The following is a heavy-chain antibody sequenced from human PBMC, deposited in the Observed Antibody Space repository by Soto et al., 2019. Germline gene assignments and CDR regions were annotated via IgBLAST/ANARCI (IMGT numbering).Heavy chain of an antibody. D-gene: IGHD1-26*01. V-gene: IGHV3-11*01. J-gene: IGHJ6*04. Sequence: QVQLVESGGGLVKPGGSLRLSCAASGFTFSDYHMSWIRQAPGKGLEWVSYISSSGSNVYYAHSVKGRFTISRDNAKNSIYLQMSSLRVEDTAVYDCARRIVGTTGHAMDVWAEGTTVTVSS. CDR1: GFTFSDYH. CDR3: ARRIVGTTGHAMDV. CDR2: ISSSGSNV.